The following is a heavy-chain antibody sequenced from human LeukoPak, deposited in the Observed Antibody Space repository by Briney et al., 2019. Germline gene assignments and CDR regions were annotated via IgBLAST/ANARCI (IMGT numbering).Heavy chain of an antibody. Sequence: GASVTVSCKASGYTFTSYGISWVRQAPGQGLEWMGWISAYNGNTNYAQKLQGRVTMTTDTSTSTAYMELRSLRSDDTAVYYCARDAPYDSSGYPYYYYGMDVWGQGTTVTVSS. CDR3: ARDAPYDSSGYPYYYYGMDV. CDR2: ISAYNGNT. J-gene: IGHJ6*02. D-gene: IGHD3-22*01. V-gene: IGHV1-18*01. CDR1: GYTFTSYG.